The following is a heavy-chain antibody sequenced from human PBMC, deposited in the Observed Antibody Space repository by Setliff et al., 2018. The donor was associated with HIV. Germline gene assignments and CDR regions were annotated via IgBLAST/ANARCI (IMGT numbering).Heavy chain of an antibody. CDR2: INHSGST. V-gene: IGHV4-34*01. CDR3: ARGAPYCNHGICHLFDY. J-gene: IGHJ4*01. CDR1: GGSFTNYY. Sequence: SETLSLTCVVYGGSFTNYYWGWIRQPPGKGLECIGEINHSGSTNYNPSLRSRVTISIGTSKNQFSLRLTSVTAAGTAVYYCARGAPYCNHGICHLFDYWGHGNLVTVSS. D-gene: IGHD2-8*01.